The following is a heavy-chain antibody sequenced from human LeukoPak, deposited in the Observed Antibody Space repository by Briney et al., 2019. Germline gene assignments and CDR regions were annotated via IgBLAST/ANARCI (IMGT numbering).Heavy chain of an antibody. CDR2: ISSRNSYM. D-gene: IGHD3-3*01. CDR1: GFTFSTYS. V-gene: IGHV3-21*01. CDR3: ATLETDFWSGYSTDFDY. Sequence: GGSLRLSCEASGFTFSTYSMNWVRQAPGKGLEVVSSISSRNSYMYYADSLKGRFTISRHKAKQSLYLQMNSLRAEDTAVYYCATLETDFWSGYSTDFDYWGQGILVTVSS. J-gene: IGHJ4*02.